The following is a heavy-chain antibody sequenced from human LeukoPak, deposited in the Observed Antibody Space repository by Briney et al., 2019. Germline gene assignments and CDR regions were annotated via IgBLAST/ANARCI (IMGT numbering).Heavy chain of an antibody. V-gene: IGHV4-61*02. CDR2: IYTSGST. D-gene: IGHD3-3*01. CDR3: AREVYDFWSGYRDY. J-gene: IGHJ4*02. CDR1: GGSISSGSYY. Sequence: PSQTLSLTCTVSGGSISSGSYYWSWIRQPAGKGLEWIGRIYTSGSTNYNPSLKSRVTISVDTSKNQFSLKLSSVTAANTAVYYCAREVYDFWSGYRDYWGQGTLVTVSS.